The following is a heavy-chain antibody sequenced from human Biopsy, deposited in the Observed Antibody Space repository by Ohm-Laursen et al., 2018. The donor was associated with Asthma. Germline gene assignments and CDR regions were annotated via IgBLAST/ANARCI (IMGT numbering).Heavy chain of an antibody. CDR1: GYSLTDLS. V-gene: IGHV1-24*01. D-gene: IGHD4-17*01. CDR2: HDHEEGGT. Sequence: SVQVSCKISGYSLTDLSMHWVRQAPGQGLEWMGGHDHEEGGTVNARRFQGRVTMTEDTSTDTAYMELSSLSSDDTAVYYCASDFPKDYVRYNFQFWGQGTLATVSS. J-gene: IGHJ4*02. CDR3: ASDFPKDYVRYNFQF.